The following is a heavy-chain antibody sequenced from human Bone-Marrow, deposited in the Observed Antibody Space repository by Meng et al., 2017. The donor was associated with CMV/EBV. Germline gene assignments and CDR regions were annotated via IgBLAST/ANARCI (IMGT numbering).Heavy chain of an antibody. Sequence: ASVMVSCKASGYIFTSYGISWVRQAPGQGLEWMGWISAYNGNTNYAQKLQGRVTMTTDTSTSTAYMELRSLRSDDTAVYYCARDGEYCSGGSCQNYYYYGMDVWGQGTKVTVSS. J-gene: IGHJ6*02. CDR2: ISAYNGNT. V-gene: IGHV1-18*01. D-gene: IGHD2-15*01. CDR1: GYIFTSYG. CDR3: ARDGEYCSGGSCQNYYYYGMDV.